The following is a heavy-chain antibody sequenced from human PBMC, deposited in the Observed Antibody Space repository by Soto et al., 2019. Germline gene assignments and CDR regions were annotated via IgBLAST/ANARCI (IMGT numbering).Heavy chain of an antibody. D-gene: IGHD3-9*01. V-gene: IGHV1-18*04. J-gene: IGHJ6*02. CDR2: ISAYNGNT. CDR3: ARDNRYFDWSVSDYGMDV. Sequence: ASVKVSCKASGYTFTSYGISWVRQAPGQWLEWMGWISAYNGNTNYAQKLQGRVTMTTDTSTSTAYMELRSLRSDDTAVYYCARDNRYFDWSVSDYGMDVWGQGTTVTVSS. CDR1: GYTFTSYG.